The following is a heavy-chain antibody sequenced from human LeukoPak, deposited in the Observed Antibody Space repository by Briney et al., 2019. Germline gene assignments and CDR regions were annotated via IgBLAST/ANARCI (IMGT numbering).Heavy chain of an antibody. D-gene: IGHD2-15*01. V-gene: IGHV3-23*01. J-gene: IGHJ4*02. CDR2: ISGSGGST. Sequence: GGSLRLSCAASGFAFSIYAMSWVRQAPGKGLEWVSAISGSGGSTYYADSVKGRFTISRDNSKNTLYLQMNSLRAEDTAVYYCARGVVEYYFDYWGQGTLVTVSS. CDR1: GFAFSIYA. CDR3: ARGVVEYYFDY.